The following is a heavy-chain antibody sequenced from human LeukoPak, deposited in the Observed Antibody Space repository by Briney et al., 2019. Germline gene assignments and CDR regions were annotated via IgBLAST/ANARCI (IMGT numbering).Heavy chain of an antibody. Sequence: SETLSLTCAVSGYSISSGYYWGWIRQPPGKGLEWIGSIYHSGSTYYNPSLKSRVTISVDTSKNQFSLKLSSVTAADTAVYYCGRNGKPKNSYNRSVYNRGVNCFAPGAQGPRVPVP. V-gene: IGHV4-38-2*01. CDR1: GYSISSGYY. J-gene: IGHJ5*02. CDR2: IYHSGST. D-gene: IGHD1-14*01. CDR3: GRNGKPKNSYNRSVYNRGVNCFAP.